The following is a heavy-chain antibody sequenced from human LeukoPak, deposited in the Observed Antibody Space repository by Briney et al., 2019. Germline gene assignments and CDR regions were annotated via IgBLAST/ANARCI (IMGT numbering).Heavy chain of an antibody. D-gene: IGHD3-10*01. Sequence: ASVKVSCKAPGYTFTTYDINWVRQATGQGLEWMGWMNPNSGNTGYAQKFQGRVTMTRNTSMSTAYMELSSLRSEDTAVYYCARGRPSPVIRITMVRQDAFDIWGQGTMVTVSS. CDR2: MNPNSGNT. CDR3: ARGRPSPVIRITMVRQDAFDI. J-gene: IGHJ3*02. V-gene: IGHV1-8*01. CDR1: GYTFTTYD.